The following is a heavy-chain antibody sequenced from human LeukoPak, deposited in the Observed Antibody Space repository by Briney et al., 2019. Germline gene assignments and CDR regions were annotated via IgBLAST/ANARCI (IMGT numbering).Heavy chain of an antibody. Sequence: SETLSLTCTVSGGSISSYYWSCIRQPAGKGREWIGRIYTSGSTNYNPSLKSRVTMSVDTSKNQFSLKLSSVTAADTAVYYCARTVSYSSSSEHYFDYWGQGTLVTVSS. CDR3: ARTVSYSSSSEHYFDY. CDR1: GGSISSYY. D-gene: IGHD6-6*01. CDR2: IYTSGST. V-gene: IGHV4-4*07. J-gene: IGHJ4*02.